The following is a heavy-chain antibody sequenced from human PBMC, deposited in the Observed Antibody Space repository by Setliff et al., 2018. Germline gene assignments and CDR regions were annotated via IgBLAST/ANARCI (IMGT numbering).Heavy chain of an antibody. D-gene: IGHD3-3*01. Sequence: GASVKVSCKASGFTFTSSAVQWVRQARGQRLEWIGWIVVGSGNTNYAQKFQERVTITRDMSTSTAYMELSSLRSEDTAVYYCAADQPKEWLRYYYYGMDVWGQGTTVTVSS. CDR3: AADQPKEWLRYYYYGMDV. CDR2: IVVGSGNT. CDR1: GFTFTSSA. V-gene: IGHV1-58*01. J-gene: IGHJ6*02.